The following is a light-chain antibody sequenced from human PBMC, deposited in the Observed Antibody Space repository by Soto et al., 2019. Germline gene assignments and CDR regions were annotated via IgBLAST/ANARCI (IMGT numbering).Light chain of an antibody. CDR2: DAS. CDR1: QSVSSY. CDR3: QQRPGGGFT. J-gene: IGKJ3*01. Sequence: EIVLTQSPATLSLSPGERATLSCRASQSVSSYLAWYQQKPGQAPRLLIYDASNRATGIPARFSGSGSGTDFTLTISSLEPEDFAVYYCQQRPGGGFTFGPGTKVDIK. V-gene: IGKV3-11*01.